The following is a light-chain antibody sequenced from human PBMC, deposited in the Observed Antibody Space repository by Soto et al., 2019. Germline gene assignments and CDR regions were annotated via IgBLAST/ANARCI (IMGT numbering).Light chain of an antibody. Sequence: EIVLTQSPATLSLSPGERATLSCRASQSLSRSLAWYQQKPGQAPRLLIYDASNRATGIPARFSGSGSGTDFTLTISSLEPEDFAVYYCQQRKNWQVTFGQGTRLEI. CDR3: QQRKNWQVT. J-gene: IGKJ5*01. CDR2: DAS. CDR1: QSLSRS. V-gene: IGKV3-11*01.